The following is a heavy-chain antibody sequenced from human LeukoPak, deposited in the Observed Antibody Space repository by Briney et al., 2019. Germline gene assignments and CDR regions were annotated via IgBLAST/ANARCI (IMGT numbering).Heavy chain of an antibody. CDR3: ARLGPASSGWPESFDY. V-gene: IGHV3-7*03. CDR2: IKRDGSEK. D-gene: IGHD6-19*01. Sequence: GGSLRLSCAASGITFNSYWMNWVRQAPGKGLEWVANIKRDGSEKYYVDSVKGRFTISRDNAKNSLDLQMNSLRVEDTAVYYCARLGPASSGWPESFDYWGRGTLVTVSS. J-gene: IGHJ4*02. CDR1: GITFNSYW.